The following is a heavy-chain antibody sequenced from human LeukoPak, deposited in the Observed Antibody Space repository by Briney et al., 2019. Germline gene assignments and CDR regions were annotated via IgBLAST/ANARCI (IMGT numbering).Heavy chain of an antibody. CDR3: ARTIVTTRDYYGSGTHGAFDI. CDR2: FYYSGST. CDR1: GGSISSYY. J-gene: IGHJ3*02. Sequence: SETLSLTCTVSGGSISSYYWSWIRQPPGKGLEWIGSFYYSGSTYYNPSLKSRVTISVDTSKNQFSLKLTSVTAADTAIYYCARTIVTTRDYYGSGTHGAFDIWGQGTLVTVSS. D-gene: IGHD3-10*01. V-gene: IGHV4-39*01.